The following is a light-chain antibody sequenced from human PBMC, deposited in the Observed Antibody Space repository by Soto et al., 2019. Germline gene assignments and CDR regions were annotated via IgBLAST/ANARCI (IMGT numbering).Light chain of an antibody. J-gene: IGKJ2*01. CDR1: QGISSY. CDR3: QQLNSYPYT. V-gene: IGKV1-9*01. CDR2: AAS. Sequence: DIPLTQSPSFLSASVGDRVTITCRASQGISSYLAWYQQKPGKAPKLLIYAASTLQSGVPSRFSGSGSGTEFTLTISSLQTEDFATYSCQQLNSYPYTFCQGNTLEIK.